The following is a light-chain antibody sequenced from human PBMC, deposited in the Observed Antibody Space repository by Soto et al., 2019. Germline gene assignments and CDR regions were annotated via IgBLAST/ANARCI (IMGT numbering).Light chain of an antibody. CDR2: DVS. Sequence: QSALTQPASVSGSPGQSITISCTGTSSDIGGYNSVSWYQHHPGKAPKLMIYDVSYRPSGVSNRFSGSKSGNTASLTISGLEDEDEADYYCSSYTTLSTRWMFGGGTKVTVL. J-gene: IGLJ3*02. CDR1: SSDIGGYNS. CDR3: SSYTTLSTRWM. V-gene: IGLV2-14*03.